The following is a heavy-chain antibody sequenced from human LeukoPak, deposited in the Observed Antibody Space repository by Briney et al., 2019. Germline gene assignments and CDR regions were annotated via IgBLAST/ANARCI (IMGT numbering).Heavy chain of an antibody. D-gene: IGHD2-15*01. Sequence: GGSLRLSCAASGFTFSSYAMHWVRQAPGKGLEWVAVISYDGSNKYYADSVKGRFTISRDNSKNTLYLQMNSLRGEDTAVYYCARERYCSGGSCSRGFDPWGQGTLVSVSS. V-gene: IGHV3-30-3*01. CDR3: ARERYCSGGSCSRGFDP. CDR1: GFTFSSYA. CDR2: ISYDGSNK. J-gene: IGHJ5*02.